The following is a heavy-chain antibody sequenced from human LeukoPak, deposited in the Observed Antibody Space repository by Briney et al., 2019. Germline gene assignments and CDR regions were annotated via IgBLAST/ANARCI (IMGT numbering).Heavy chain of an antibody. CDR2: ISGGDTTI. CDR1: GLTISIYE. CDR3: TRGTGGSA. D-gene: IGHD2-15*01. J-gene: IGHJ5*02. Sequence: GGSLRLSCAASGLTISIYEMNWVRQAAGEGLEWDSYISGGDTTIYYADSVRGRLTISRDNAKNSLYLQMNSLRAEDTALYYCTRGTGGSAWGQGTLVTVSS. V-gene: IGHV3-48*03.